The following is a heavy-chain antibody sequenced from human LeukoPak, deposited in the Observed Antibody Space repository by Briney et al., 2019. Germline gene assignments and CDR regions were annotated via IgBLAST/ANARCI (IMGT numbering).Heavy chain of an antibody. CDR3: ARGADHLTYYDYVWGSYRYTYFDY. D-gene: IGHD3-16*02. J-gene: IGHJ4*02. V-gene: IGHV1-69*05. Sequence: GASVKVSXKASGGTFSSYAISWVRQAPGQGLEWMGGIIPIFGTANYAQKFQGRVTITTDESTSTAYMELSSLRSEDTAVYYCARGADHLTYYDYVWGSYRYTYFDYWGQGTLVTVSS. CDR1: GGTFSSYA. CDR2: IIPIFGTA.